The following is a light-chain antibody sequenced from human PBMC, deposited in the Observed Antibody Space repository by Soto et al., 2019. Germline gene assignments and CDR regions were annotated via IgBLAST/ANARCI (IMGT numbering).Light chain of an antibody. Sequence: DIQMTQSPSSLSASVGDRVTVTCQASQDISDSLNWYQQKPGKAPKLLIYDASNLETGVPSRFSGSGSGTGFSLPRCPMKRGDAATYYFQPYDNLPRTFGQGTTLEIK. J-gene: IGKJ2*01. CDR2: DAS. CDR3: QPYDNLPRT. CDR1: QDISDS. V-gene: IGKV1-33*01.